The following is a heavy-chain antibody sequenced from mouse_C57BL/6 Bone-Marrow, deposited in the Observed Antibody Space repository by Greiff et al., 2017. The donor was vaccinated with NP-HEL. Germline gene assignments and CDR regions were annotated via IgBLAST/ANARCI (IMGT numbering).Heavy chain of an antibody. CDR2: IYPSDSET. Sequence: VQLQQPGAELVRPGSSVKLSCKASGYTFTSYWMDWVKQRPGQGLEWIGNIYPSDSETHYNQKFKDKATLTVDKSSSTAYMQLSSLTSEDSAVYYCARSSYGRGYWGQGTTLTVSS. J-gene: IGHJ2*01. CDR3: ARSSYGRGY. CDR1: GYTFTSYW. V-gene: IGHV1-61*01. D-gene: IGHD1-1*01.